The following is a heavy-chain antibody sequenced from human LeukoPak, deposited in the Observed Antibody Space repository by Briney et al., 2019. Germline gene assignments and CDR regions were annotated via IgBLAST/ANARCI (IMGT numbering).Heavy chain of an antibody. J-gene: IGHJ5*02. CDR3: ARGGSSWSNWFDP. Sequence: GGSLRLSCAASGFTFSSYWMSWVRQAPGKGLEWVANIKQDGSEKYYVDSVKGRFTISRDNAKNSLYLQMNSLRAEDTAVYYCARGGSSWSNWFDPWGQGTLVTVSS. CDR1: GFTFSSYW. CDR2: IKQDGSEK. D-gene: IGHD6-13*01. V-gene: IGHV3-7*03.